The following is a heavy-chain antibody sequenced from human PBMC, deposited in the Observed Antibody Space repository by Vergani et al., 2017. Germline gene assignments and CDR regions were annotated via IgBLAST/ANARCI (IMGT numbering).Heavy chain of an antibody. J-gene: IGHJ5*02. V-gene: IGHV4-59*01. CDR2: IYYSGST. CDR1: GGSISSYY. D-gene: IGHD2-15*01. Sequence: QVQLQESGPGLVKPSETLSLTCTVSGGSISSYYWSWIRQPPGKGLEWIRYIYYSGSTNFNPSLKSRVTISVDTSKNQFSLKLSSVTAADTAVYYCAREYCSGGSCYTNWFDPGGQGTLVTVSS. CDR3: AREYCSGGSCYTNWFDP.